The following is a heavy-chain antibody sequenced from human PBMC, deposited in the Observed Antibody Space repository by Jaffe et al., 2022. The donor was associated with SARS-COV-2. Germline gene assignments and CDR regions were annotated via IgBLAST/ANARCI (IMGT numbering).Heavy chain of an antibody. CDR1: GFTFSSYA. D-gene: IGHD3-3*01. CDR2: ISYDGSNK. J-gene: IGHJ6*02. V-gene: IGHV3-30-3*01. Sequence: QVQLVESGGGVVQPGRSLRLSCAASGFTFSSYAMHWVRQAPGKGLEWVAVISYDGSNKYYADSVKGRFTISRDNSKNTLYLQMNSLRAEDTAVYYCARALLLDYDFWSGDPLPYYYGMDVWGQGTTVTVSS. CDR3: ARALLLDYDFWSGDPLPYYYGMDV.